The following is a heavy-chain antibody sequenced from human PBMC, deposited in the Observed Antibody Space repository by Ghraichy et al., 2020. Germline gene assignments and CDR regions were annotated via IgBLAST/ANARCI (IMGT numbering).Heavy chain of an antibody. CDR1: GDSVSSNIGA. Sequence: SETLSLTCAISGDSVSSNIGAWNWIRQSPSRGLEWLGRAYYRSKWSIDYAPSVESRITINPDTSKNQFTLQLNSVTPEDTAVYYCSGEGGSYYYGMDVWGQGTTVTVSS. D-gene: IGHD3-10*01. V-gene: IGHV6-1*01. CDR2: AYYRSKWSI. CDR3: SGEGGSYYYGMDV. J-gene: IGHJ6*02.